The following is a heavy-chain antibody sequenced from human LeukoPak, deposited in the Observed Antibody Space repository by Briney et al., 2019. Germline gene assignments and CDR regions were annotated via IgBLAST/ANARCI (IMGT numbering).Heavy chain of an antibody. D-gene: IGHD6-19*01. CDR3: ARVLRRRVAVAGTEV. V-gene: IGHV3-66*01. Sequence: GGSPRLSCAASGFTVSSNYMSWVRQAPGKGLEWVSVIYSGGSTYYADSVKGRFTISRDNSKNTLYLQMNSLRAEDTAVYYCARVLRRRVAVAGTEVWGQGTLVTVSS. CDR1: GFTVSSNY. CDR2: IYSGGST. J-gene: IGHJ4*02.